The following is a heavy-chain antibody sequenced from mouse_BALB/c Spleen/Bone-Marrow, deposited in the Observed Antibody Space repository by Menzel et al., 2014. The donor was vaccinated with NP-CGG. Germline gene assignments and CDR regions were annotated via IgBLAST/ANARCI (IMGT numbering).Heavy chain of an antibody. CDR1: GFNVKDTY. J-gene: IGHJ3*01. Sequence: LVESGAELVKPGASVKSSCTASGFNVKDTYMHWVKQRPEQGLEWIGRIDPANGNTKYDPKFQGKATITADTSSNTAYLQLSSLTSEDTAVYYCARNYGYGKSFAYWGQGTLVTVSA. D-gene: IGHD2-2*01. CDR3: ARNYGYGKSFAY. CDR2: IDPANGNT. V-gene: IGHV14-3*02.